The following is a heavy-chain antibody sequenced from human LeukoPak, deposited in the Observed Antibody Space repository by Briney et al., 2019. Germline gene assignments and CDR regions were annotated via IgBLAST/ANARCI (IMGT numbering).Heavy chain of an antibody. CDR1: GGSISSYY. J-gene: IGHJ2*01. V-gene: IGHV4-4*07. CDR3: ARDLVGVVGGLPYWYFDL. Sequence: NPSETLSLTCTVSGGSISSYYWSWIRQPAGKGLEWIGRIYTSGSTNYNPSLKSRVVISVDKSKNHFSLNLSSVTAADTAIYYCARDLVGVVGGLPYWYFDLWGRGTLVSVSS. CDR2: IYTSGST. D-gene: IGHD2-15*01.